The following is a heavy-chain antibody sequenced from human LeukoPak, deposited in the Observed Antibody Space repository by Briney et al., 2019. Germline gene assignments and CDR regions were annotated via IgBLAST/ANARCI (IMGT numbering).Heavy chain of an antibody. CDR3: ARDSPVMSY. V-gene: IGHV1-3*04. D-gene: IGHD3-16*01. J-gene: IGHJ4*02. CDR2: INTGNGNT. CDR1: GYTFTGYY. Sequence: GASVKVSCKASGYTFTGYYMHWVRQAPGQRLEWMGWINTGNGNTKYSQKFQGRVTITRDTSANTAYMELTSLGFEDTAVYYCARDSPVMSYWGQGTLVTVSS.